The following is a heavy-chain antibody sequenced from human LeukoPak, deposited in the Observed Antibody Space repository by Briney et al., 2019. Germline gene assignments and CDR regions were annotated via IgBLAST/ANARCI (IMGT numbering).Heavy chain of an antibody. J-gene: IGHJ4*02. CDR1: GGSISSSSYY. Sequence: SETLSLTCTVSGGSISSSSYYWGWIRQPPGKGLEWIGSIYYSGSTYYNPSLKSRVTISVDTSKNQFSLKLSSVTAADTAVYYCASPGSYLSPVDYWGQGTLVTVSS. V-gene: IGHV4-39*01. CDR3: ASPGSYLSPVDY. CDR2: IYYSGST. D-gene: IGHD1-26*01.